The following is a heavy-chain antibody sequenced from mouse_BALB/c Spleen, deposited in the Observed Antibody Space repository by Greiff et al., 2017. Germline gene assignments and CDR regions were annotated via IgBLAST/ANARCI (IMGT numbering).Heavy chain of an antibody. J-gene: IGHJ2*01. CDR3: NALDSSPYYFDY. CDR1: GFNIKDYY. Sequence: EVQLQQSGAELVRSGASVKLSCTASGFNIKDYYMHWVKQRPEQGLEWIGWIDPENGDTEYAPKFQGKATMTEDTSSNTAYLQLSSLTSEDTAVYYCNALDSSPYYFDYWGQGTTLTVSA. V-gene: IGHV14-4*02. D-gene: IGHD3-2*01. CDR2: IDPENGDT.